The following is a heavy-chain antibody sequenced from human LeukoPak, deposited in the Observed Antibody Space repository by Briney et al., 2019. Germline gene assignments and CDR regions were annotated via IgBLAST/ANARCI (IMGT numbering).Heavy chain of an antibody. J-gene: IGHJ6*02. CDR1: GFTFSNYG. D-gene: IGHD5-18*01. Sequence: GGSLRLSCAASGFTFSNYGFHWVRQAPGEGLEWVALIWYDGSNKYYADSVKGRFTISRDNSKNTLYLQMNSLRAEDTAVYYCARSRGYRYGYFYYGMDVWGQGTTVTVSS. CDR2: IWYDGSNK. CDR3: ARSRGYRYGYFYYGMDV. V-gene: IGHV3-33*01.